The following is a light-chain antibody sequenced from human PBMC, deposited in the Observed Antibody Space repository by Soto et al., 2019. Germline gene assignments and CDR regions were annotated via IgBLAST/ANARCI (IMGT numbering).Light chain of an antibody. Sequence: EIVLTQSPATLSLSAGERAPLSCRVSQSISTYLAWYQQRPGQAPRLLIYDASNRATGIPARFSGSGSGTDFTLSISSLEPEDFAVYYCQQRHTWPLTFGGGTKVEIK. J-gene: IGKJ4*01. CDR1: QSISTY. V-gene: IGKV3-11*01. CDR2: DAS. CDR3: QQRHTWPLT.